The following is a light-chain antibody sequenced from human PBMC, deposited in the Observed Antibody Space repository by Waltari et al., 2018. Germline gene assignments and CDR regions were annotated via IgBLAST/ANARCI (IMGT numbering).Light chain of an antibody. V-gene: IGLV4-69*01. CDR2: LNSDGSH. CDR3: QTWGTGTHVV. CDR1: SGHSSYA. J-gene: IGLJ2*01. Sequence: QPELTQSPSASASLGASVKLTCILSSGHSSYAIAWHQQQPQKGPRYLMKLNSDGSHNKGDGIADRFSGSSSGAERYLTISSLQSEDEADYYCQTWGTGTHVVFGGGTKLTVL.